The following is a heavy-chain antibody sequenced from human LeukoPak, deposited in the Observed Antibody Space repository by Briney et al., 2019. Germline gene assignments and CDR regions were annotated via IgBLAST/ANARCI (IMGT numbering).Heavy chain of an antibody. CDR2: IKSDGTST. CDR3: ARTAYCGAHCHYYFDY. V-gene: IGHV3-74*01. Sequence: PGGSLRLSCAASGFTFSNYWMHWVRHAPGEGLVWVSRIKSDGTSTTYADSVNGRFTISRDNAENTLFLQMNSLRAEDTAIYYCARTAYCGAHCHYYFDYWGQGALVTVSS. J-gene: IGHJ4*02. CDR1: GFTFSNYW. D-gene: IGHD4/OR15-4a*01.